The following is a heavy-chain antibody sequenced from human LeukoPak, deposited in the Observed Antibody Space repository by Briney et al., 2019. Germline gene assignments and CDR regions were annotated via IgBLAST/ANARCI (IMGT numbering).Heavy chain of an antibody. CDR3: AREADSSTHNLEDNWFDP. D-gene: IGHD6-13*01. Sequence: SQTLSLTCTVSGGSISSGGYYWSWIRQPPGKGLEWFGYIYHSGSTYYNPSLKSRVTISVDRSKNQFSLKLSSVTAADTAVYYCAREADSSTHNLEDNWFDPWGQGTLVTVSS. V-gene: IGHV4-30-2*01. J-gene: IGHJ5*02. CDR2: IYHSGST. CDR1: GGSISSGGYY.